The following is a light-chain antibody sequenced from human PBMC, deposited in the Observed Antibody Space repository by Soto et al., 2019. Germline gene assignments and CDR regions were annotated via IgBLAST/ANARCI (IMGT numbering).Light chain of an antibody. J-gene: IGLJ3*02. Sequence: QSVLTQPPSASGTPGQRVTISCSGSSSNIGSNTVNWFQQVPGTAHKLLISSTDQRPSGVPDRFSGSRSGTSASLAISGLRSEDEADYYCAAWDDSLHGWVFGGGTKLTVL. CDR3: AAWDDSLHGWV. V-gene: IGLV1-44*01. CDR2: STD. CDR1: SSNIGSNT.